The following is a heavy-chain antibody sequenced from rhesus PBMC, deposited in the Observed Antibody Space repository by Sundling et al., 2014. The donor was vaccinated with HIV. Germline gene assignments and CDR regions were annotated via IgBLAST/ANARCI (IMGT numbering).Heavy chain of an antibody. CDR2: ISWSGDSV. Sequence: EVQLVESGGGVAQPGGSLRLSCAVSGFTFDDYAMHWVRQAPGKGLEWVSAISWSGDSVAYPDSVEGRFTISRDNAKNSLYLQIDRLRAEDTAWYYCARDSAGYSSGWYRGFFDSWGQGVRVTVAS. V-gene: IGHV3-78*01. D-gene: IGHD6-31*01. J-gene: IGHJ4*01. CDR1: GFTFDDYA. CDR3: ARDSAGYSSGWYRGFFDS.